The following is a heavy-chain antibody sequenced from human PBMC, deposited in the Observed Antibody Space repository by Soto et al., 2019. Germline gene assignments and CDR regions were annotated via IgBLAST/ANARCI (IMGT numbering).Heavy chain of an antibody. Sequence: QVQLQESGPGLVKPSQTLSLTCTVSGGSISSGGYYWSWIRQHPGKGLEWIGYIYYSGSTYYNPYLKSRVTISVDTCKTQFSLKLSSVTAADTAVYYCARDGGYGSGGSCYYYYYYRDVWGKGTTVTVSS. CDR1: GGSISSGGYY. V-gene: IGHV4-31*03. CDR2: IYYSGST. J-gene: IGHJ6*03. CDR3: ARDGGYGSGGSCYYYYYYRDV. D-gene: IGHD2-15*01.